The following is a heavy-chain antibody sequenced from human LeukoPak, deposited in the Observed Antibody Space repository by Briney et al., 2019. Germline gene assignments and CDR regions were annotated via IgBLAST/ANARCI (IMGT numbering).Heavy chain of an antibody. V-gene: IGHV4-38-2*02. Sequence: SETLSLTCTVSGYSISSGYYWGWIRQPPGKGLEWIGSIYHSGSTYYNPSLKSRVTISVDTSKNQFSLKLSSVTAADTAVYYCARTRTLYDFWSGYSHYNWFDPWGQGTLVTVSS. J-gene: IGHJ5*02. CDR2: IYHSGST. D-gene: IGHD3-3*01. CDR3: ARTRTLYDFWSGYSHYNWFDP. CDR1: GYSISSGYY.